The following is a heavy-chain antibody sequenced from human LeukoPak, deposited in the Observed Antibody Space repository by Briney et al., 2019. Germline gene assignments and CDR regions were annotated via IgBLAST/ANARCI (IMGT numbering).Heavy chain of an antibody. J-gene: IGHJ4*02. CDR1: GITFSGYP. D-gene: IGHD3-9*01. CDR3: ATRLGGEY. CDR2: ITTEGVGT. V-gene: IGHV3-23*01. Sequence: PGGSLRLSCTASGITFSGYPMTWVRQAPGKGLEWVSTITTEGVGTYYADSVKGRFAISRDNARSTLYLQMNSLRAEDTALYYCATRLGGEYWGQGTLVTVSS.